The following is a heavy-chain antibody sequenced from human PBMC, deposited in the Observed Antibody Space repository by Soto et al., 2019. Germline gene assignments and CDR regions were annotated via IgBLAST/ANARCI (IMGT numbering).Heavy chain of an antibody. Sequence: SETLSLTCTVSGGSISSYYWSWIRQPPGKGLEWIGYIYYSGSTNYNPSLKSRVTISVDTSKNQFSLKLSSVTAADTAVYYCARDTSVTGDVFDYYYMDVWGKGTTVTVSS. CDR1: GGSISSYY. CDR3: ARDTSVTGDVFDYYYMDV. CDR2: IYYSGST. J-gene: IGHJ6*03. D-gene: IGHD7-27*01. V-gene: IGHV4-59*01.